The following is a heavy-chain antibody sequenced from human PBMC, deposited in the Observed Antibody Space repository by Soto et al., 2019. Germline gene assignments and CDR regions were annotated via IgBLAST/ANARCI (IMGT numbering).Heavy chain of an antibody. CDR2: IYDSGST. CDR3: ARKQAGYFYGIDY. J-gene: IGHJ4*02. D-gene: IGHD3-10*01. V-gene: IGHV4-31*03. CDR1: VGSITSGGYY. Sequence: QVQLQESGPGLVKPSQTLSLTCTVSVGSITSGGYYWIWIRQHPGKGLEWLGYIYDSGSTFYNPSLKSRITLSVDTSKNQFSLKLSSVTVADTAVYFCARKQAGYFYGIDYWGQGTLVTVSS.